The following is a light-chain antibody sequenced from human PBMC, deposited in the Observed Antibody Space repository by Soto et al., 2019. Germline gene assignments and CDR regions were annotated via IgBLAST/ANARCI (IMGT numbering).Light chain of an antibody. CDR2: DAS. CDR1: QSVSSY. Sequence: EIVLTQSPATLSLSPGERATLSCRASQSVSSYLAWYQQKPGQAPRLLIYDASNRATGIPARFSGSGSGTAFTLTISSLDPEDFAVYYCQQRSNWPPLTFGQGTRLEIK. CDR3: QQRSNWPPLT. J-gene: IGKJ5*01. V-gene: IGKV3-11*01.